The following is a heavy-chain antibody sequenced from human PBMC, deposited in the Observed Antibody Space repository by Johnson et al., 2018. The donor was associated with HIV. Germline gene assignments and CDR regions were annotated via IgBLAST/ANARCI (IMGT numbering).Heavy chain of an antibody. CDR2: IRYDGSNK. CDR3: AKDPGSGGPGAFDI. Sequence: QVLLVESGGGVVQPGGSLRLSCAASGFTFSSYGMHWVRQAPGKGLEWVAFIRYDGSNKYYADSVKGRFTISRDNSKNKLYLQMNSLRAEDTAVYYCAKDPGSGGPGAFDIWGQGTMVTVSS. CDR1: GFTFSSYG. V-gene: IGHV3-30*02. J-gene: IGHJ3*02. D-gene: IGHD1-26*01.